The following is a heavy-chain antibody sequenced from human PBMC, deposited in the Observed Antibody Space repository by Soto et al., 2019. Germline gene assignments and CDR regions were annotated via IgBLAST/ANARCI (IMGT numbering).Heavy chain of an antibody. V-gene: IGHV4-59*12. CDR3: ARSVFP. Sequence: SETLSLTCTVSVDSISTYYWSWIRQPPGKGLEWIGYIYYSGNTKYNPSLKSRATISVDTPKNQFSLKLSSLTAADTAVYYCARSVFPWGQGTLVTVSS. CDR2: IYYSGNT. CDR1: VDSISTYY. J-gene: IGHJ5*02.